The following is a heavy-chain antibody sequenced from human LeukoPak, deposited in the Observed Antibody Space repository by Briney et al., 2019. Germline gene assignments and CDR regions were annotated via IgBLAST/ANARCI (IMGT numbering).Heavy chain of an antibody. CDR3: ARELNPISSGWSPSGYFQH. V-gene: IGHV1-46*01. D-gene: IGHD6-19*01. CDR1: GYTFTSYY. CDR2: INPSGGST. J-gene: IGHJ1*01. Sequence: ASVKVSCKASGYTFTSYYMHWVRQAPGQGLEWMGIINPSGGSTSYAQKFQGRVTMTRDTSTSTVHMELSSLRSEDTAVYYCARELNPISSGWSPSGYFQHWGQGTLVTVSS.